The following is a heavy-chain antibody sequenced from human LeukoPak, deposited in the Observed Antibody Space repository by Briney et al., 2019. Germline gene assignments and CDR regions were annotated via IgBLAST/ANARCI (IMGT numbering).Heavy chain of an antibody. CDR1: GGSISTSSYY. D-gene: IGHD5-24*01. J-gene: IGHJ4*02. Sequence: SETLSLTCSVSGGSISTSSYYWGWLRQPPGKGLEWIGSIYYSGSTYYNPSLKSRVTISVDTSKNQLSLKLRSVTAADTAVYYCARQSRDGYNYDYWGQGTLVTVSS. CDR3: ARQSRDGYNYDY. CDR2: IYYSGST. V-gene: IGHV4-39*01.